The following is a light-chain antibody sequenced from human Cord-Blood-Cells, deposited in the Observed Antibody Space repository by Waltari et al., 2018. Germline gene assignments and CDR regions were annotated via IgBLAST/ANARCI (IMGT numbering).Light chain of an antibody. V-gene: IGLV2-8*01. J-gene: IGLJ1*01. CDR1: SSDVGGSNY. CDR3: SSYAGSNNGNV. CDR2: EVS. Sequence: QSALTQPPSASGSPGQSVTIPCTGTSSDVGGSNYVSWYQQHPGKAPKLMIYEVSKRPSGVPDRFSGSKSGNTASLTVSGLQAEDEADYYCSSYAGSNNGNVFGTGTKVTVL.